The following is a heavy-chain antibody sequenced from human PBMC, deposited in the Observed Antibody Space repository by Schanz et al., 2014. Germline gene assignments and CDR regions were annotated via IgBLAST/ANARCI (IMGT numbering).Heavy chain of an antibody. Sequence: VQLVESGGGVVQPGRSRRLSCEASGFTFSNHALSWVRQAPGKGLEWVSGIGGSGDSTHYADSVKGRFIISRDNSKNTLYLQVNSLRAEDTAVYYCAKHVRSLTGNDYWGQGTLVTGSS. D-gene: IGHD3-9*01. CDR3: AKHVRSLTGNDY. CDR1: GFTFSNHA. CDR2: IGGSGDST. J-gene: IGHJ4*02. V-gene: IGHV3-23*04.